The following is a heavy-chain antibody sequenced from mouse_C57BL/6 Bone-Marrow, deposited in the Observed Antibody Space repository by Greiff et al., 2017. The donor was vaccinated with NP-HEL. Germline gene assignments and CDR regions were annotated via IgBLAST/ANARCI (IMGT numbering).Heavy chain of an antibody. CDR1: GFTFSDYG. Sequence: EVQRVESGGGLVKPGGSLKLSCAASGFTFSDYGMHWVRQAPEKGLEWVAYISSGSSTIYYADTVKGRFTISRDNAKNTLFLQMTSLRSEDTAMYYCAREDGSSLQVWGTGTTVTASS. D-gene: IGHD1-1*01. CDR2: ISSGSSTI. CDR3: AREDGSSLQV. J-gene: IGHJ1*03. V-gene: IGHV5-17*01.